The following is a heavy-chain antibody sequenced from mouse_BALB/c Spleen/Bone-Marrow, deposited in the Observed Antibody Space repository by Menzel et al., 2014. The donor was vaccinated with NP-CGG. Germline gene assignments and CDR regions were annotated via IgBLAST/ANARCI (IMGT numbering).Heavy chain of an antibody. CDR2: ISYSGST. D-gene: IGHD1-1*01. Sequence: VQLQQSGPSLVKPSQTLSLTCSVTGGSINSGYWNWIRKFPGNKLDYMGYISYSGSTYYNPSLKSRISITRDTSKNQYYLQLNSVTTEDTATYYCAIITTAWYFDVWGAGTTVTVSS. CDR3: AIITTAWYFDV. CDR1: GGSINSGY. V-gene: IGHV3-8*02. J-gene: IGHJ1*01.